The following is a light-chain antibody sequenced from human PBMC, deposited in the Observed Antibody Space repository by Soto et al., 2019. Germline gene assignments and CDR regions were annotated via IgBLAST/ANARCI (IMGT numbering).Light chain of an antibody. CDR3: QQYNNWPLT. CDR2: SAS. V-gene: IGKV3-15*01. CDR1: QSVTIY. Sequence: EIVMTQSPATLSVSPGERATLSCRAGQSVTIYLAWYQQKPGQAPRLLIYSASTRATGIPARFSGSGSGTEFTLTISSLQSEDFAVYYCQQYNNWPLTFGGGTKVEIK. J-gene: IGKJ4*01.